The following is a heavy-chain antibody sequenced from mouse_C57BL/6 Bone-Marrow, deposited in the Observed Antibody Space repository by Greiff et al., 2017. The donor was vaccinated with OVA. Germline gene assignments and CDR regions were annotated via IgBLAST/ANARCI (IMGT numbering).Heavy chain of an antibody. J-gene: IGHJ2*01. V-gene: IGHV1-69*01. D-gene: IGHD2-1*01. CDR1: GYTFTSYW. CDR3: ARSGLYGNFYFDY. CDR2: IDPSDSYT. Sequence: QVQLQQPGAELVMPGASVKLSCKASGYTFTSYWMHWVKQRPGQGLEWIGEIDPSDSYTNYNQKFKGKSTLTVDKSSSTAYMQLSSLTSEDSAVYYCARSGLYGNFYFDYWGQGTTITVSS.